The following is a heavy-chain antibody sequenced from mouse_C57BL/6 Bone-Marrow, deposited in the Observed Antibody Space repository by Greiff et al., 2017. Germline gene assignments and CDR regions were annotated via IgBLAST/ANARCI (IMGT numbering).Heavy chain of an antibody. CDR3: ARLGITTVVATRYFDY. D-gene: IGHD1-1*01. CDR1: GFTFSSYG. CDR2: ISSGGSYT. Sequence: DVKLVESGGDLVKPGGSLKLSCAASGFTFSSYGMSWVRQTPDKRLEWVATISSGGSYTYYPDSVQGRFTISRDNAKNTLYLQMSSLKSEDTAMYYCARLGITTVVATRYFDYWGQGATLTVSS. V-gene: IGHV5-6*02. J-gene: IGHJ2*01.